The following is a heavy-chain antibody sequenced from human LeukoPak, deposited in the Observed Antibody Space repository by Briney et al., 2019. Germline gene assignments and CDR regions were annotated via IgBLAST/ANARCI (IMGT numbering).Heavy chain of an antibody. V-gene: IGHV1-46*01. J-gene: IGHJ4*02. Sequence: ASVKVSCKASGYTFTGYYMHWVRQAPGQGLEWMGIINPSGGSTSYAQKFQGRVTMTRDMSTSTVYMELSSLRSEDTAVYYCARDLSNYYDSSGYYSGHWGQGTLVTVSS. CDR2: INPSGGST. CDR3: ARDLSNYYDSSGYYSGH. CDR1: GYTFTGYY. D-gene: IGHD3-22*01.